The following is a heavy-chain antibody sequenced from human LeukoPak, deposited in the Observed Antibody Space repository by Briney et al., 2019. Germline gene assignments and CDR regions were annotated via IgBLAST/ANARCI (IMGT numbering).Heavy chain of an antibody. CDR1: GFTFSSYS. CDR2: ISSSNSAK. V-gene: IGHV3-48*04. CDR3: ATSRWDY. Sequence: GGSLRLSCAASGFTFSSYSMNWVRQAPGKGLEWVSYISSSNSAKIYADSVKGRFTISRDNAKNSLYLQMDSLRAEDTALYYCATSRWDYWGQGTLVTVSS. J-gene: IGHJ4*02. D-gene: IGHD4-23*01.